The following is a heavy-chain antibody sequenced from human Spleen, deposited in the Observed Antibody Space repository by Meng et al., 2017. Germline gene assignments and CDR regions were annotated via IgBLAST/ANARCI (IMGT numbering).Heavy chain of an antibody. CDR3: ARDGPPGAEAGTGDY. D-gene: IGHD6-13*01. Sequence: ASVKVSCKASGYTFTGYYMHWVRQAPGQGLEWMGWINPNSGGTNYAQKFQGRVTMTRDTSISTAYMELSRLRSDDTAVYYCARDGPPGAEAGTGDYWGQGTLVTVSS. V-gene: IGHV1-2*02. J-gene: IGHJ4*02. CDR1: GYTFTGYY. CDR2: INPNSGGT.